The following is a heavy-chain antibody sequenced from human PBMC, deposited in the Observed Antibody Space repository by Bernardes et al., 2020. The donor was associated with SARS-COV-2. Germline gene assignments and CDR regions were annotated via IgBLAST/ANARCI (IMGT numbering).Heavy chain of an antibody. Sequence: GSSLKLSCAYSGFTFSNYAMSCVRRGPGMGLEWFYAISGSGGNTYSVDSVKGRFTISRDNSKNTLYLQINSLRAEDTAVYYCAKSQGTSMAEYWGQGTLVTVSS. CDR1: GFTFSNYA. V-gene: IGHV3-23*01. CDR3: AKSQGTSMAEY. CDR2: ISGSGGNT. J-gene: IGHJ4*02. D-gene: IGHD5-18*01.